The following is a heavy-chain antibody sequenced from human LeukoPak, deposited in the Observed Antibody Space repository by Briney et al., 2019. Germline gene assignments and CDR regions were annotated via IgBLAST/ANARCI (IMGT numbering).Heavy chain of an antibody. CDR3: ARVIVFMSTGPHLDY. D-gene: IGHD3-16*01. J-gene: IGHJ4*02. CDR2: IKQDGSKK. CDR1: GFPFSSYW. Sequence: GGSLRLSCVASGFPFSSYWMTWVRQAPGKGLEWVANIKQDGSKKSYVDSVKGRFTISRDNAENTLYLQMNSLRAEDTAVYYCARVIVFMSTGPHLDYWGQGTLAIVSS. V-gene: IGHV3-7*01.